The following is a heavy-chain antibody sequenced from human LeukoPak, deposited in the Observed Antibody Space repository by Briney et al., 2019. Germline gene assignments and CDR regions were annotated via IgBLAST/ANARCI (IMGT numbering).Heavy chain of an antibody. CDR1: GGSISSGSYY. CDR2: IYTSGST. CDR3: ARERFDSSGDNLNWFDP. Sequence: SSETLSLTCTVSGGSISSGSYYRSWIRQPAGKGLEWVGRIYTSGSTNYNPSLKSRVTISVDTSKNQFSLKLSSVTAADTAVYYCARERFDSSGDNLNWFDPWGQGTLVTVSS. V-gene: IGHV4-61*02. J-gene: IGHJ5*02. D-gene: IGHD3-22*01.